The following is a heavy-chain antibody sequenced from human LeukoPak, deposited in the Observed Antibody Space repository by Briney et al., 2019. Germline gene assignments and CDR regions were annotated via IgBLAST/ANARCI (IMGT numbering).Heavy chain of an antibody. CDR2: IYHSGST. Sequence: PSETLSLTCAVSGGSISSGGYSWSWIRQPPGKGLEWIGYIYHSGSTYYNPSLKSRVTMSVDTSKNQFSLKLSSVTAADTAVYYCARDRGAWFGELNWFDPWGQGTLVTVSS. CDR3: ARDRGAWFGELNWFDP. CDR1: GGSISSGGYS. J-gene: IGHJ5*02. V-gene: IGHV4-30-2*01. D-gene: IGHD3-10*01.